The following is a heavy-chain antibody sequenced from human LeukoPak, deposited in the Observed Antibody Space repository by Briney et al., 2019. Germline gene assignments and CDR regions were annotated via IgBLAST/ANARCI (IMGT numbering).Heavy chain of an antibody. CDR1: GYSFTTNW. CDR2: IYPSDSDT. Sequence: RGESLKISCKSSGYSFTTNWIGWVRQMPGGGLEWMGIIYPSDSDTRYSPSFQGQVTISADKSISTAYLQWSSLKASDTAMYYCARRYGHSSDHWGQGTLVTVSS. CDR3: ARRYGHSSDH. D-gene: IGHD4-17*01. V-gene: IGHV5-51*01. J-gene: IGHJ4*02.